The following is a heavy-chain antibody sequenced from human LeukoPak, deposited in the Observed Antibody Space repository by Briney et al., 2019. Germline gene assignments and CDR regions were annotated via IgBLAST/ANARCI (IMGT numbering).Heavy chain of an antibody. CDR2: IKQDDSEI. V-gene: IGHV3-7*01. D-gene: IGHD2-8*01. CDR1: GFTFRSYW. J-gene: IGHJ4*02. Sequence: PGGSLRLSCAASGFTFRSYWMSWVRQAPGKGLEWVANIKQDDSEIYYVDSVKGRFTISRDNAKNSLYLQMNSLRDEDTAVYYCVRDVGLMVYAFDYWGQGILVTVSS. CDR3: VRDVGLMVYAFDY.